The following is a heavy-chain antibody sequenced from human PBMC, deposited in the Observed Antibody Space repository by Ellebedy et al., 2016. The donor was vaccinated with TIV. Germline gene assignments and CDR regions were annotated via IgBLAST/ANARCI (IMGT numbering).Heavy chain of an antibody. CDR3: ARRGETVATIIGLDG. Sequence: PGGSLRLSCADSDLTFSDSAIHWVRQASGKGLEWLGRIKNRANDYATAYAASVEGRVVIYRDDSRRTAYLQIYRLKIEDTAVYYCARRGETVATIIGLDGWGQGTTVTVSS. CDR1: DLTFSDSA. CDR2: IKNRANDYAT. J-gene: IGHJ6*02. D-gene: IGHD5-12*01. V-gene: IGHV3-73*01.